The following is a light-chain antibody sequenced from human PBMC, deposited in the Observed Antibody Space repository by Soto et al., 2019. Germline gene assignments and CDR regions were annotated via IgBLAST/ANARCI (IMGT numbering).Light chain of an antibody. CDR1: SSDVGGYNY. J-gene: IGLJ2*01. CDR2: DVS. V-gene: IGLV2-14*01. Sequence: QSGLTQPASVSGSPGQSITISCTGTSSDVGGYNYVSWYQQHPGKAPKLMIYDVSNRPSGVSNRFSGSKSDNTASLAISGLQAEDEADYYCSSYTSTSAVVFGGGTKLTVL. CDR3: SSYTSTSAVV.